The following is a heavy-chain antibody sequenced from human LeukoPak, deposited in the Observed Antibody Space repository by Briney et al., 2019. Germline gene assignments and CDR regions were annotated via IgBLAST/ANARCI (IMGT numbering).Heavy chain of an antibody. CDR2: IYYSGST. CDR1: GGSISSGDYS. CDR3: AREDYYDSSGYPKELDY. Sequence: PSETLSLTCTVSGGSISSGDYSWSWIRQPPGKGLEWIGYIYYSGSTYYNPSLKSRVTISVDTSKNQFSLKLSSVTAADTAVYYCAREDYYDSSGYPKELDYWGQGTLVTVSS. V-gene: IGHV4-30-4*01. D-gene: IGHD3-22*01. J-gene: IGHJ4*02.